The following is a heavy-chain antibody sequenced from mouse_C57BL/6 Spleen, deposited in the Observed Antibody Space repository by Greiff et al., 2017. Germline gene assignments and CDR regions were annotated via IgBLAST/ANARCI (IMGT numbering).Heavy chain of an antibody. CDR2: INPNNGGT. J-gene: IGHJ1*03. D-gene: IGHD4-1*01. Sequence: VQLQQSGPELVKPGASVKISCKASGYTFTDYYMNWVKQSHGKSLEWIGDINPNNGGTSYNQKFKGKATLTVDKSSSTAYMELRSLTSEDSAVYYCANSNGDYWYFDVWGKGTTVTVSS. V-gene: IGHV1-26*01. CDR1: GYTFTDYY. CDR3: ANSNGDYWYFDV.